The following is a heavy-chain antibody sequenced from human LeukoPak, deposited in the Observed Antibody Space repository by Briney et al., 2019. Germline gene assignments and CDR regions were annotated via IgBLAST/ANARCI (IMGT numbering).Heavy chain of an antibody. CDR1: GFVFRLHS. Sequence: GGSLRLSCESSGFVFRLHSMTWVRQAAGKGLEWVSSMSGGGDNSYYADSVKDRFTVSRDYSKNTLYLQMNSLRPDDTAVYYCARDYDYDSSGYSSDWGQGTLVTVSS. D-gene: IGHD3-22*01. J-gene: IGHJ4*02. V-gene: IGHV3-23*01. CDR2: MSGGGDNS. CDR3: ARDYDYDSSGYSSD.